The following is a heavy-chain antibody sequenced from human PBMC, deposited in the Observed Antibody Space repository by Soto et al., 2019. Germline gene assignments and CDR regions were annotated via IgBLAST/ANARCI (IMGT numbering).Heavy chain of an antibody. CDR2: IGTAGDT. CDR3: ARGARTSPAAISNPFDY. D-gene: IGHD2-2*01. CDR1: VFTFTIYD. Sequence: GGSLTLSCLSSVFTFTIYDIHWVRQATGKGLEWVGAIGTAGDTYYPGSVKGRFTISRENAKNSSNLQMNSLRAGDTAVYYCARGARTSPAAISNPFDYWGQGTLVTVSS. V-gene: IGHV3-13*04. J-gene: IGHJ4*02.